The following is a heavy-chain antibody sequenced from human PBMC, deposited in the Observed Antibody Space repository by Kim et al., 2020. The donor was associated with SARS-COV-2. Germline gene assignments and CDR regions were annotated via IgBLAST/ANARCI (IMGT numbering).Heavy chain of an antibody. CDR3: AKGKSRAHFYYYYMDV. CDR2: ISGSGGKT. V-gene: IGHV3-23*01. Sequence: GGSLRLSCAASGFTFSDYAMSWVRQSPVKGLEWVSAISGSGGKTNYAESVNGRFIISRDNSENMLHLEMNSLRVEDTAVYFCAKGKSRAHFYYYYMDVWGKGASVTVSS. CDR1: GFTFSDYA. J-gene: IGHJ6*03.